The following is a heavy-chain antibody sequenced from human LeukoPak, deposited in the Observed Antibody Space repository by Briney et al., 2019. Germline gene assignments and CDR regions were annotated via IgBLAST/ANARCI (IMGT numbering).Heavy chain of an antibody. D-gene: IGHD1-26*01. J-gene: IGHJ6*03. V-gene: IGHV5-51*01. CDR3: ARLGGSYNNGGDYMDV. CDR2: IYPGDSDT. Sequence: GESLKISCKGSGYSFTSYWIGWVRQMPGKGLEWMGIIYPGDSDTRYSPSFQGQVTISADKSISTAYLQWSSLKASDTAMYYCARLGGSYNNGGDYMDVWGKGTTVTVSS. CDR1: GYSFTSYW.